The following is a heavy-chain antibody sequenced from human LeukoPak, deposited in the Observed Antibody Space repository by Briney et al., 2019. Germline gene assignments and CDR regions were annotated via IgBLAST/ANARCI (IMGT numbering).Heavy chain of an antibody. CDR3: GRDLLGEPY. J-gene: IGHJ4*02. CDR2: INSDGSST. Sequence: GGSLRLSCAASGFTFCSYWMHCVRHAPGKGLVWVSRINSDGSSTTYADSVKGRFTISRDNAKNTLYLQMNSLRAEDTAVYYWGRDLLGEPYWGQATLVTVSS. V-gene: IGHV3-74*01. CDR1: GFTFCSYW.